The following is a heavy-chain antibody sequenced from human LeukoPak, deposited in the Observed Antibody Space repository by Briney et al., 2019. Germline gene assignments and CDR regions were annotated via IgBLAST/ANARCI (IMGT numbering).Heavy chain of an antibody. CDR1: GWSFGGSY. CDR3: ARRTYYYDDNAQARDY. J-gene: IGHJ4*02. V-gene: IGHV4-34*01. D-gene: IGHD3-22*01. CDR2: INPSGSA. Sequence: SETQSLTCVVYGWSFGGSYWTWIRQPPGKGLQYIGEINPSGSAIYNPSLEGRVTISVDTSNNQFSLKLNSVTAADTAVYFCARRTYYYDDNAQARDYWGRGTLVTVPS.